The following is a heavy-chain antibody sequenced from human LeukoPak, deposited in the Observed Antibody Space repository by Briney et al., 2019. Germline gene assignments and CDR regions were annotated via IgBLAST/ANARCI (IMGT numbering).Heavy chain of an antibody. CDR3: ARTAGGSMVRGKGDY. CDR1: GGSFSGYY. CDR2: INHSGST. Sequence: SETLSLTCAVYGGSFSGYYWSWIRQLPGKGLEWIGEINHSGSTNYNPSLKSRVTISVDTSKNQFSLKLSSVTAADTAVYYCARTAGGSMVRGKGDYWGQGTLVTVSS. V-gene: IGHV4-34*01. D-gene: IGHD3-10*01. J-gene: IGHJ4*02.